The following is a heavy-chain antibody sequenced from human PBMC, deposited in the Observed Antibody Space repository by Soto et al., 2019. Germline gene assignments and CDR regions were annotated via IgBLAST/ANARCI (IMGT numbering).Heavy chain of an antibody. CDR2: INAGNGNT. J-gene: IGHJ4*02. CDR1: GYTFTSYA. CDR3: ARVGIQLWGGALWYYFDY. D-gene: IGHD5-18*01. V-gene: IGHV1-3*01. Sequence: QVQLVQSGAEVKKPGASVKVSCKASGYTFTSYAMHWVRQAPGQRLEWMGWINAGNGNTKYSQKFQGRVTITRDTSASTAYMELSSLRSEDTAVYYCARVGIQLWGGALWYYFDYWGQGTLVTVSS.